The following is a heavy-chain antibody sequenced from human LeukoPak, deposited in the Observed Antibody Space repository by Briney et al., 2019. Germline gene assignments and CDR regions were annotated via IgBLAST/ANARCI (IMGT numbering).Heavy chain of an antibody. CDR2: INHSGST. CDR3: ARKSNNYGADP. D-gene: IGHD3-10*01. CDR1: GGSFSGYY. J-gene: IGHJ5*02. V-gene: IGHV4-34*01. Sequence: SETLSLTCAVYGGSFSGYYWSWIRQPPGKGLEWIGEINHSGSTNYNPSLKSRVTISVDTSKNQFSLKLSSVTAADTAVYYCARKSNNYGADPWGQGTLVTVSS.